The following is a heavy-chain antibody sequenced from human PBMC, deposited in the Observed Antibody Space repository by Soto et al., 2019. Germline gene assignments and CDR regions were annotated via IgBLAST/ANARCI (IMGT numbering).Heavy chain of an antibody. V-gene: IGHV5-51*01. CDR3: AKTARPSITNWFDP. CDR2: IYPGDSDT. Sequence: GESLKISCKGSGYSFTNYWIAWVRQMPGKGLECMGIIYPGDSDTRYSPSFQGLVTISADESVNTAYLQWSSLEASDTAMYYCAKTARPSITNWFDPWGQGTLVTVPQ. D-gene: IGHD6-6*01. J-gene: IGHJ5*02. CDR1: GYSFTNYW.